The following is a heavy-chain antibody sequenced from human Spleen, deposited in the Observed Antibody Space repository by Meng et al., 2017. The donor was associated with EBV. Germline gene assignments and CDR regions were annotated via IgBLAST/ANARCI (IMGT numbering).Heavy chain of an antibody. CDR2: IHHSGGT. CDR1: RGFITSGDW. CDR3: ARAGYHRPASEY. Sequence: QVHLRESGPGLVGPSGTLSLTCAVSRGFITSGDWWSWVRQSPGKGLEWIGEIHHSGGTSYNPSLKSRVTISLDMSKDQFSLRLSSVTAADTAVYYCARAGYHRPASEYWGQGTLVTVSS. J-gene: IGHJ4*02. D-gene: IGHD2-15*01. V-gene: IGHV4-4*02.